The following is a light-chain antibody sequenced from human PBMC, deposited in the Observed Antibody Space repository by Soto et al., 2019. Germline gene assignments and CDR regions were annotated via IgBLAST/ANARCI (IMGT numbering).Light chain of an antibody. CDR2: AAS. CDR1: QGISTY. Sequence: NQMTQSPSSLSASKGDRVTITCRASQGISTYLNCYQQKPGKAPKLLIYAASILQSGVPSRFSGSGSETDFTLTISSLQPEDFATYSCQQSYSTTWTFGQGSNVAI. J-gene: IGKJ1*01. V-gene: IGKV1-39*01. CDR3: QQSYSTTWT.